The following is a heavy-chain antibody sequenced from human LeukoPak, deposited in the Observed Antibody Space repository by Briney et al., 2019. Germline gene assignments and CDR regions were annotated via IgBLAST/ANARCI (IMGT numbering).Heavy chain of an antibody. Sequence: GGSLRLFCSASGFTFSNFGMHWVRQAPGKGLEYVTAISGNGGSTHYADSVKGRFTISRDNSKNTLYLQMTSLKAEDTAVYYCVKEHCSSTSCFYFDYWGQGTLVTVSS. CDR1: GFTFSNFG. CDR3: VKEHCSSTSCFYFDY. D-gene: IGHD2-2*01. V-gene: IGHV3-64D*06. J-gene: IGHJ4*02. CDR2: ISGNGGST.